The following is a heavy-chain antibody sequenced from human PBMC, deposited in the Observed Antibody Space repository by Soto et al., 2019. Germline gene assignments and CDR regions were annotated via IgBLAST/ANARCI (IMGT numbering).Heavy chain of an antibody. CDR1: GGSISSTNG. V-gene: IGHV4-4*02. CDR3: ARAYSGSYSDY. CDR2: IYHSGRT. Sequence: PSQTMSLTCAVSGGSISSTNGWSWVRQPPGKGLEWIGEIYHSGRTNYNPSLTSRVTISVDKSKNQFSLKLSSVTAADTAVYYCARAYSGSYSDYWGQGTLVTVS. D-gene: IGHD1-26*01. J-gene: IGHJ4*02.